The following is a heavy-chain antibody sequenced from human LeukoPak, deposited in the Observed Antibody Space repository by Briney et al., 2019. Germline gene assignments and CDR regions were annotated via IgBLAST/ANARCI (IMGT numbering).Heavy chain of an antibody. CDR2: ISGSGGST. D-gene: IGHD3-22*01. Sequence: GGSLRLSCAASGFTFSSYAMSWVRQAPGKGLEWVSAISGSGGSTYYADSVKGRFTISRDNSKNTLYLQMNSLRAEDTAVYYCASTGNFYYDSSGYRFDYWGQGTLVTVSS. J-gene: IGHJ4*02. CDR1: GFTFSSYA. CDR3: ASTGNFYYDSSGYRFDY. V-gene: IGHV3-23*01.